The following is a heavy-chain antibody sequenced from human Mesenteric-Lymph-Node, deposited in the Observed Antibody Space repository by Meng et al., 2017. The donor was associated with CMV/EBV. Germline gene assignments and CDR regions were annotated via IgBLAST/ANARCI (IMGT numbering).Heavy chain of an antibody. CDR3: ARGPGSGSYSRGY. V-gene: IGHV1-8*02. Sequence: ASVKVSCKASGGTFSSYAISWVRQATGQGLEWMGWMNPNSGNTGYAQKFQGRVTMTRNTSISTAYMELSSLRSEDTAVYYCARGPGSGSYSRGYWGQGTLVTVSS. CDR2: MNPNSGNT. D-gene: IGHD1-26*01. CDR1: GGTFSSYA. J-gene: IGHJ4*02.